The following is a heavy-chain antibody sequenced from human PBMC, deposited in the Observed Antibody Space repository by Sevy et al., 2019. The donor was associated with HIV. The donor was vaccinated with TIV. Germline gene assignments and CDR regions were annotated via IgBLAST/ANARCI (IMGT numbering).Heavy chain of an antibody. CDR1: GFTFSSYW. CDR2: INSDGSST. Sequence: GGSQRLSCAASGFTFSSYWMHWVRQAPGKGLVWVSRINSDGSSTNFADSVKGRFTMSRDNAKNTLYLQMNSLRAEDTAVYYCARDWVYDTSGYYLEAAFDIWGQGTMVTVSS. D-gene: IGHD3-22*01. V-gene: IGHV3-74*01. CDR3: ARDWVYDTSGYYLEAAFDI. J-gene: IGHJ3*02.